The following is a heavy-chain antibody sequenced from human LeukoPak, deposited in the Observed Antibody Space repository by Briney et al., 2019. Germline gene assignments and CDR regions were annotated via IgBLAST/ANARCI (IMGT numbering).Heavy chain of an antibody. CDR3: ARGSPDCTNGVCYHYYYYYYMDV. V-gene: IGHV4-59*01. Sequence: SETLSLTCTVSGGSISSYYWSWIRQPPGKGLEWIGYIYYSWSTNYTPSLKSRVTISVDTSKNQFSLKLRSVTAADTAVYYCARGSPDCTNGVCYHYYYYYYMDVWGKGTTVTVSS. D-gene: IGHD2-8*01. CDR1: GGSISSYY. CDR2: IYYSWST. J-gene: IGHJ6*03.